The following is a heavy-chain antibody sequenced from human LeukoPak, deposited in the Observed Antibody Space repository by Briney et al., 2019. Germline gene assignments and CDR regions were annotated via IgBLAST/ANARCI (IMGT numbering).Heavy chain of an antibody. Sequence: SSETLSLTCTVSGGSISSYYWSWIRQPPGKGLERIGYIYYSGSTNYNPSLKSRVTISVDTSKNQFSLKLSSVTAADTAVYYCARHVGKLVQYWYFDLWGRGTLVTVSS. J-gene: IGHJ2*01. CDR2: IYYSGST. V-gene: IGHV4-59*08. CDR1: GGSISSYY. CDR3: ARHVGKLVQYWYFDL. D-gene: IGHD6-6*01.